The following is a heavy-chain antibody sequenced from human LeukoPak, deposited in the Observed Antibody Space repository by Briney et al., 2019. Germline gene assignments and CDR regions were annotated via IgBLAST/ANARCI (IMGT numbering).Heavy chain of an antibody. CDR2: ISYDVSNK. Sequence: GGSLRLSCAASGFTFSSYGMHWVRQAPGKGLEWVAVISYDVSNKYYADSVKGRFTISRDNSKNTLYLQINSLRAEDTAVYYCAKDLNVDTAMVLLRDYWGQGTLVTVSS. D-gene: IGHD5-18*01. V-gene: IGHV3-30*18. CDR3: AKDLNVDTAMVLLRDY. CDR1: GFTFSSYG. J-gene: IGHJ4*02.